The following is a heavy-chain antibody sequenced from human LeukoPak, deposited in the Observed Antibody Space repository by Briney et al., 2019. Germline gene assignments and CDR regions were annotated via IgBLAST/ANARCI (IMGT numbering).Heavy chain of an antibody. CDR3: ATWAFYHNLDV. Sequence: GGSLRLSCAASGFTIGPYAMYWVRQGPGRGLEWVSVIKADGSGTFYADSVRGRFTTSRDNSKNPLYLQMNSLTSEDTALYYCATWAFYHNLDVWGQGTTVIVSS. CDR1: GFTIGPYA. D-gene: IGHD2/OR15-2a*01. V-gene: IGHV3-43*02. CDR2: IKADGSGT. J-gene: IGHJ6*02.